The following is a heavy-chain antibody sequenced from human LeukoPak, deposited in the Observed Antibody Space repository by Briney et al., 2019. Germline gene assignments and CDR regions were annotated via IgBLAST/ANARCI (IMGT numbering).Heavy chain of an antibody. CDR3: AREHCSGGSCYSIYYYYYMDV. Sequence: KPSETLSLTCTVSGGSISSGSYYWSWIRQPAGKGLEWIGRIYTSGSTNYNPSLKSRVTISVDTSKNQFSLKLSSVTAADTAVYYCAREHCSGGSCYSIYYYYYMDVWGKGTTVTVSS. J-gene: IGHJ6*03. D-gene: IGHD2-15*01. CDR2: IYTSGST. V-gene: IGHV4-61*02. CDR1: GGSISSGSYY.